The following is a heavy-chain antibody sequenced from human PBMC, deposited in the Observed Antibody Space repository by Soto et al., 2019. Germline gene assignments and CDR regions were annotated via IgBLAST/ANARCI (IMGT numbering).Heavy chain of an antibody. J-gene: IGHJ6*03. CDR1: GFTFSNYW. CDR2: INSDGSRT. CDR3: ARVAVGYYYMDV. V-gene: IGHV3-74*01. Sequence: EVQLVESGGGLVQPGGSLRLSCAASGFTFSNYWMHWVRQAPGKGLVWVSSINSDGSRTNYADSVKGRFTISRDNAKDTLYLQMNSLRVEDTAVYFCARVAVGYYYMDVWGKGDTVTVS.